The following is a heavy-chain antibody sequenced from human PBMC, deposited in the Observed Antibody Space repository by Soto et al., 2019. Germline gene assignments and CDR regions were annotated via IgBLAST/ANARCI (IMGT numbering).Heavy chain of an antibody. V-gene: IGHV1-18*01. Sequence: AAVKVSCKASGYTFTSYGISWVRQAPGQGLEWMGWISAYNGNTNYAQKLQGRVTMTTDTSTSTAYMELRSLRSDDTAVYYCARGQGSGWYRHRPSIHYWCKRILVTGSS. J-gene: IGHJ4*02. D-gene: IGHD6-19*01. CDR3: ARGQGSGWYRHRPSIHY. CDR1: GYTFTSYG. CDR2: ISAYNGNT.